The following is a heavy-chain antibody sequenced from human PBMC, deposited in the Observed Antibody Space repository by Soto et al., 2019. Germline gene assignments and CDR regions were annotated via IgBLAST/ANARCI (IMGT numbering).Heavy chain of an antibody. V-gene: IGHV4-31*03. D-gene: IGHD6-13*01. Sequence: SETLSLTCTVSGGSISSGGYYWSWIRQHPGKGLEWIGYIYYSGSTYYNPSLKSRVTISVDTSKNQFSLKLSSVTAADTAVYHCAREKIAAAEGFDPWGQGTLVTVSS. CDR1: GGSISSGGYY. CDR3: AREKIAAAEGFDP. J-gene: IGHJ5*02. CDR2: IYYSGST.